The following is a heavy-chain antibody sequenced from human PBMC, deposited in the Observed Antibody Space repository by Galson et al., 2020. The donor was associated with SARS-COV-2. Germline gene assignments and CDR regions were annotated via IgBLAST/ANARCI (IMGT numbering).Heavy chain of an antibody. J-gene: IGHJ6*03. V-gene: IGHV5-51*01. CDR3: ARLRYGSGSYRSYYYMDV. D-gene: IGHD3-10*01. CDR2: IYPGDSDT. CDR1: GYSFTSYW. Sequence: GESLKISCKGSGYSFTSYWIGWVRQMPGKGLEWMGIIYPGDSDTRYSPSFQGQVTISADKSISTAYLQWSSLKASDTAMCYCARLRYGSGSYRSYYYMDVWGKGTTVTISS.